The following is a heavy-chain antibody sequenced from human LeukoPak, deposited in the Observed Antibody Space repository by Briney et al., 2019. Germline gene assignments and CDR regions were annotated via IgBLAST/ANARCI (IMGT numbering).Heavy chain of an antibody. CDR2: ISSSSTTI. CDR3: ARDLWYFDY. CDR1: GFNLSSYE. Sequence: GGSLRLSCAASGFNLSSYEMNWVRQAPGKGLEWVSYISSSSTTIYYADSVKGRFTISRDNAKNSLYLQMNSLRAEDTAVYYCARDLWYFDYWGQGTLVTVSS. V-gene: IGHV3-48*03. D-gene: IGHD3-10*01. J-gene: IGHJ4*02.